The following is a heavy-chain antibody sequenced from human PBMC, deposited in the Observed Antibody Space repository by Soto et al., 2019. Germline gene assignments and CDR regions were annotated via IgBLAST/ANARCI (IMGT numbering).Heavy chain of an antibody. D-gene: IGHD2-15*01. Sequence: SGPTLVNPTQTLTLTCAFSGFSLSTSGVGVGWIRQPPGKALEWLALICWADDKRYSPSLKSRLTIPKDTSKNQVVLTMTNMDPVDTATYYCAHRPYCSCGSCYSGRLGVWFYPSSQGTLVTVS. J-gene: IGHJ5*02. CDR1: GFSLSTSGVG. CDR3: AHRPYCSCGSCYSGRLGVWFYP. V-gene: IGHV2-5*02. CDR2: ICWADDK.